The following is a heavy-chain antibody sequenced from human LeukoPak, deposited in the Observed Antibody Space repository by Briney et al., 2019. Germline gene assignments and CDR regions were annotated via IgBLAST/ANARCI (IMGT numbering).Heavy chain of an antibody. CDR1: GYTFTSYA. D-gene: IGHD5-24*01. CDR2: INTGNGNT. CDR3: ARGRDIKLWLKSNYFDY. J-gene: IGHJ4*02. V-gene: IGHV1-3*04. Sequence: ASVKVSCKASGYTFTSYAMHWVRQAPGQRLECMGWINTGNGNTKYSQEFQGRVTITRDTSASTAYMELSSLRSEDTAVYYCARGRDIKLWLKSNYFDYWGQGTLVTVSS.